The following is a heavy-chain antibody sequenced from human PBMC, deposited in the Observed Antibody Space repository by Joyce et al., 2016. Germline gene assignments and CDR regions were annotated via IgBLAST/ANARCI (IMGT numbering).Heavy chain of an antibody. Sequence: QVQLVESGGGVVQPGRSLRLSCAASGFPFSSYGMHWVRQAPGKGLNWVAVIANDGNQKYDGDSVKGRFTISRDNSKNTRYLEMSSLRVEDTAVYYGAKDDRGRTFFGDLSIWGQGTLVIVSS. CDR1: GFPFSSYG. CDR2: IANDGNQK. D-gene: IGHD3-10*01. V-gene: IGHV3-30*18. CDR3: AKDDRGRTFFGDLSI. J-gene: IGHJ1*01.